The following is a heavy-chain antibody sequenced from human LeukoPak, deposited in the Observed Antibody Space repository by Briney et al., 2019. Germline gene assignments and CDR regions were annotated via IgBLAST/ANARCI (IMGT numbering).Heavy chain of an antibody. J-gene: IGHJ4*02. D-gene: IGHD4-23*01. Sequence: SETLSLTCTVSGASISSYYWSWIRQPPGKGLEWIALMYYSGSTNYNPSLKSRVTISVDTSKNQFSLKLRSVTAADTAVYYCARRSISGNSWDYFDYWSQGTLVTVSS. CDR2: MYYSGST. V-gene: IGHV4-59*08. CDR3: ARRSISGNSWDYFDY. CDR1: GASISSYY.